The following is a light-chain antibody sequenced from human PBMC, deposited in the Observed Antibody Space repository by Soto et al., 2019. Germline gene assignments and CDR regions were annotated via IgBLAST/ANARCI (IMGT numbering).Light chain of an antibody. V-gene: IGKV1-5*03. Sequence: DIQMTQSPSTLSASVGDRVTITCRASQSIRNWLAWYQQKPGKAPKLLIYMASSLESGVPSRFSGSGSGTEFTLTISSLQPDDFATYDCQQYDSYSLWMFGQGTKVEIK. CDR1: QSIRNW. CDR2: MAS. CDR3: QQYDSYSLWM. J-gene: IGKJ1*01.